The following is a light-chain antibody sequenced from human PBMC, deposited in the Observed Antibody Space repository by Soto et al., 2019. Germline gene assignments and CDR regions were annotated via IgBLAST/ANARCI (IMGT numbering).Light chain of an antibody. CDR2: AAS. Sequence: DIQMTQSPSSLSASVGDRVSITCRTSQGIETSLNWYQQKSGKAPKLLIYAASSLQSGVPSRFSGSGSGTDFTLTISRLQPEDFATYYCQQSYSTPYTFGQGTKVEI. J-gene: IGKJ2*01. CDR1: QGIETS. V-gene: IGKV1-39*01. CDR3: QQSYSTPYT.